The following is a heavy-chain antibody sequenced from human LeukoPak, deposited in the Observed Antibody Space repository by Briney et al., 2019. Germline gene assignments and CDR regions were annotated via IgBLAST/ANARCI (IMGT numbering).Heavy chain of an antibody. CDR1: GDSISSATYY. CDR2: FYTSGST. CDR3: ARGPYAWGYIDY. J-gene: IGHJ4*02. Sequence: ASETLSLTCSVSGDSISSATYYWSWIRQPAGKGLEWIGRFYTSGSTNYNPSLKSRVTISVDTSKNQFSLKLSSVTAADTAVYYCARGPYAWGYIDYWGQGTLVTVSS. D-gene: IGHD7-27*01. V-gene: IGHV4-61*02.